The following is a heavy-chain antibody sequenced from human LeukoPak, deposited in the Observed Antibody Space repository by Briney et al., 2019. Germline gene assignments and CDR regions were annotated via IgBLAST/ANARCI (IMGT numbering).Heavy chain of an antibody. CDR1: GYSISSGYY. V-gene: IGHV4-38-2*01. Sequence: SETLSLTCAVSGYSISSGYYWGWIRHPPGKGLEGIGRIYHCGSTYYNPSLKSRVTISVDPSKNQFSLKLSSVTAADTAVYYCARQPDARPGYFQHWGQGTLVTVSS. CDR2: IYHCGST. CDR3: ARQPDARPGYFQH. J-gene: IGHJ1*01. D-gene: IGHD1-14*01.